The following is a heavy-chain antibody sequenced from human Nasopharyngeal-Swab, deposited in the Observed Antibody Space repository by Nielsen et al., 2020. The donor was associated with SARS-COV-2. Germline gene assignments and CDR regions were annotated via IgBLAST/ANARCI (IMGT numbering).Heavy chain of an antibody. Sequence: GSLRLSCVVYGGSFTSYYWGWFRQPPGKGLEWIAEINHSGSTNYNPSLKSRVTISVDTSKNQISLKLSSVTAADTAVYFCARGLSGIVPSPFLGLGPYYSYYYIDVWGKGTTVTVSS. CDR2: INHSGST. CDR3: ARGLSGIVPSPFLGLGPYYSYYYIDV. CDR1: GGSFTSYY. J-gene: IGHJ6*03. V-gene: IGHV4-34*01. D-gene: IGHD2-8*01.